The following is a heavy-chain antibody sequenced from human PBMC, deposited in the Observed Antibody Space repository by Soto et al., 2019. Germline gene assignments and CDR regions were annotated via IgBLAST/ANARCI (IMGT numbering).Heavy chain of an antibody. CDR3: ARSMFYSDGSNYSPFDY. V-gene: IGHV4-61*01. D-gene: IGHD3-22*01. CDR1: GGSVSSGNYY. CDR2: FYYTGSI. J-gene: IGHJ4*02. Sequence: PSETLSLTCTVSGGSVSSGNYYWSWIRQPPEEGLEWIGYFYYTGSINYNPSLKNRVTISIDPSKKQFSLRLSSVTAADTAVYYCARSMFYSDGSNYSPFDYWGQGTLVTVSS.